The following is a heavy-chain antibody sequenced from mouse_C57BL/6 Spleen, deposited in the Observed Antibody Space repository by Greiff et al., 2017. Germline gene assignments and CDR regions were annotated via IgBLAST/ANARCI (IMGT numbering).Heavy chain of an antibody. CDR3: ARQFITTYFDV. J-gene: IGHJ1*03. V-gene: IGHV5-17*01. Sequence: EVKLMESGGGLVKPGGSLKLSCAASGFTFSDYGMHWVRQAPEKGLEWVAYISSGSSTIYYADTVKGRFTISRDNAKNTLFLQMTSLRSEDTAMYYCARQFITTYFDVWGTGTTVTVSS. CDR2: ISSGSSTI. D-gene: IGHD1-1*01. CDR1: GFTFSDYG.